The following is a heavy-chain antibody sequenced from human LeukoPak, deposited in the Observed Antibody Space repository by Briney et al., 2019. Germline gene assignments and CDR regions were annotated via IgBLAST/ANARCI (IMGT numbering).Heavy chain of an antibody. CDR1: GGSFSRHF. CDR2: IYHSGTT. V-gene: IGHV4-34*10. D-gene: IGHD5/OR15-5a*01. CDR3: ATLVSTRYYFDY. Sequence: PSETLSLTCAVNGGSFSRHFWNWIRQPPGKGLEWIGEIYHSGTTNYNPSLKSRLTISVDTSRNQFSLRLTSVTAADTAVYFCATLVSTRYYFDYWGQGTLVTVSS. J-gene: IGHJ4*02.